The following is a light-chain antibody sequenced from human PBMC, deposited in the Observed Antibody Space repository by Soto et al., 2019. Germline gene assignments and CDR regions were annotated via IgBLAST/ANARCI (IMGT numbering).Light chain of an antibody. CDR2: GAS. CDR1: QSVSSSF. V-gene: IGKV3-20*01. Sequence: VMTQAPATLSVSPGERATLSCRASQSVSSSFLAWYQQKPGQAPRLLIFGASSRATGIPDRFSGSGSGTDFTLTISRLEPEDFAVYYCHYYGSSPLTFGGGTKVDIK. CDR3: HYYGSSPLT. J-gene: IGKJ4*01.